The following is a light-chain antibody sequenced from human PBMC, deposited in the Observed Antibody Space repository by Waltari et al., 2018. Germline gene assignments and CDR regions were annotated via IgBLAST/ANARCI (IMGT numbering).Light chain of an antibody. J-gene: IGKJ2*03. V-gene: IGKV4-1*01. Sequence: DFVLTQSPDSLAVSLGERATLNCKSSQSVLSRSTNKNYLAWYQQKPGQPPKLLIDWASTRQSGVPDRFSGGGSGTDFTLTISSLQAEDVAVYYCQHYYTTPPSFGQGTKVEI. CDR1: QSVLSRSTNKNY. CDR3: QHYYTTPPS. CDR2: WAS.